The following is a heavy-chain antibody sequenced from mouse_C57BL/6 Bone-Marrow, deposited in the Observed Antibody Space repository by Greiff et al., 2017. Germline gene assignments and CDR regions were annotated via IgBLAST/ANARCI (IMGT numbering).Heavy chain of an antibody. CDR3: ARSYDYDDYTMDY. V-gene: IGHV1-64*01. J-gene: IGHJ4*01. CDR2: MHPNGGSP. Sequence: QVQLQHPGAELVKPGASVKLSCKASGYTFTNYWMHWVKQRPGQGLEWIGMMHPNGGSPDYNEKFKSEATLSVDQSSRTAYMELSSLTSEDSAVYYCARSYDYDDYTMDYWGQGTSVTVSS. D-gene: IGHD2-4*01. CDR1: GYTFTNYW.